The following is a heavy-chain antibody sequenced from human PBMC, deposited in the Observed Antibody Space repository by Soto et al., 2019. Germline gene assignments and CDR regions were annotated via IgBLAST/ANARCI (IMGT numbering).Heavy chain of an antibody. Sequence: SETLCLRWTVAGGSSIGSSYCWGLIRQPPGKGLEWIGSIYYSGSTYYNPSLKSRVTISEDMSKNQVSLKLSSVTAADTAVYFCARGDWTSRHWGQGALVTVSS. CDR1: GGSSIGSSYC. CDR2: IYYSGST. V-gene: IGHV4-39*01. D-gene: IGHD2-21*02. CDR3: ARGDWTSRH. J-gene: IGHJ4*02.